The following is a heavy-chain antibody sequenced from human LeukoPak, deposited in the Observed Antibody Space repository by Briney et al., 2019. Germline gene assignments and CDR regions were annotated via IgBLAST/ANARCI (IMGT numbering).Heavy chain of an antibody. D-gene: IGHD3-16*02. CDR1: GFTFDDYG. CDR3: ARVGDYDYVWGSYRYFDY. Sequence: GGSLRLSCAASGFTFDDYGMSWVRQAPGKGLEWVSGINWNGGSTGYADSVKGRFTISRDNAKNSLYPQMNSLRAEDTALYYCARVGDYDYVWGSYRYFDYWGQGTLVTVSS. V-gene: IGHV3-20*04. J-gene: IGHJ4*02. CDR2: INWNGGST.